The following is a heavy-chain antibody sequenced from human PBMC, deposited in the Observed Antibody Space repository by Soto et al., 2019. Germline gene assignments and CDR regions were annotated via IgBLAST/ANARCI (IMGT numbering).Heavy chain of an antibody. J-gene: IGHJ4*02. Sequence: QLQLQESGPGLVKPSETLSLTCTVSGGSISSSSYYWGWIRQPPGKGLEWIGSIYYSGSTYYNPSLKSRVTISVDTSKNQFSLKLSSVTAADTAVYYCARVGVVVVAATFYFDYWGQGTLVTVSS. CDR3: ARVGVVVVAATFYFDY. CDR2: IYYSGST. V-gene: IGHV4-39*01. D-gene: IGHD2-15*01. CDR1: GGSISSSSYY.